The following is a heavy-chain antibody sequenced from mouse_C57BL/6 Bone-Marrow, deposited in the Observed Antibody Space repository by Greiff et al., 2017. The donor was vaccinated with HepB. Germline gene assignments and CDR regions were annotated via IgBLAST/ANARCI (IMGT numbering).Heavy chain of an antibody. CDR2: IFPGSGST. J-gene: IGHJ1*01. CDR3: ASGFFTSAFDF. D-gene: IGHD6-1*01. V-gene: IGHV1-56*01. CDR1: GYTFTSHW. Sequence: QVQLKQSGPELVRPGASVKISCKAPGYTFTSHWMQWVRQRPGQGLAWIGEIFPGSGSTYYNEKFKGKATLTVDTSYSTAYMQISSLTSEDSAVYFCASGFFTSAFDFWGPGTTVTVSS.